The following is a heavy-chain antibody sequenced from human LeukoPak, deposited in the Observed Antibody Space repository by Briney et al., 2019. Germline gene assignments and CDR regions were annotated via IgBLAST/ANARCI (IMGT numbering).Heavy chain of an antibody. CDR2: ITGSGTTT. Sequence: GGSLRLSCAASGFTFNNYAMTWVRQAPGKGLEWVSTITGSGTTTYHADSVKGRFTISRDNAKNSLYLQMNSLRAEDTAVYYCARDLFSSGRYYYYGMDVWGQGTTVTVSS. CDR1: GFTFNNYA. D-gene: IGHD6-19*01. V-gene: IGHV3-21*01. CDR3: ARDLFSSGRYYYYGMDV. J-gene: IGHJ6*02.